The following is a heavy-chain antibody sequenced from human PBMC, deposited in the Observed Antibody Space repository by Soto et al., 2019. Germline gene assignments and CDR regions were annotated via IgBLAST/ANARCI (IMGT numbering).Heavy chain of an antibody. CDR2: IFHSGST. J-gene: IGHJ5*02. CDR3: VRGGISGHWFDP. D-gene: IGHD3-3*02. V-gene: IGHV4-31*03. Sequence: QVQLQESGPGLVKPSHTLSLTCTVSGDSITSGGYYYSWIRQHPGQGREWIGYIFHSGSTLSNPSLRGRVTLSADTSKNHLSLKLTSVTAADTALYFCVRGGISGHWFDPWGQGTLVTVSA. CDR1: GDSITSGGYY.